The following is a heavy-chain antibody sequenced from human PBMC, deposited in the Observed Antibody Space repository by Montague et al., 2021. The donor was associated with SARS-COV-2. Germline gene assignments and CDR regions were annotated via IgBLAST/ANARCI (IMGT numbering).Heavy chain of an antibody. Sequence: SVKVSCKASGGTFSSYAISWVRQAPGQGLEWMGRIIPILGIANYAQKFQGRVTITADKSTNTAYMELSSLISEDTAVYYCARDPPRGLVVPAAMLPHYYYGIDVWGQGTTVTVSS. CDR2: IIPILGIA. CDR1: GGTFSSYA. J-gene: IGHJ6*02. CDR3: ARDPPRGLVVPAAMLPHYYYGIDV. D-gene: IGHD2-2*01. V-gene: IGHV1-69*04.